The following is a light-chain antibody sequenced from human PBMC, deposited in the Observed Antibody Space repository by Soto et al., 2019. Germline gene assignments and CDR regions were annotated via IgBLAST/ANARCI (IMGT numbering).Light chain of an antibody. CDR3: QQYYNLLT. CDR2: DAS. J-gene: IGKJ2*01. CDR1: QDTSNY. V-gene: IGKV1-33*01. Sequence: DIQMTQSPSSLSASVGDRVTITCQASQDTSNYLNWYQQKPGKAPKLLIYDASNLETGVPSRFSGSRSGTDFTFPVSSLQPEEIATYYCQQYYNLLTFGQGTKLELK.